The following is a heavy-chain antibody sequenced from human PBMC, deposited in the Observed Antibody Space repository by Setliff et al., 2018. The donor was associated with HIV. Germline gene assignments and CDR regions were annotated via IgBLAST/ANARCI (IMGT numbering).Heavy chain of an antibody. CDR2: IYYTGNT. Sequence: PSETLSLTCTVSGGSISSSSYYWGWIRQPPGKGLELIGNIYYTGNTNDNPSLKSRVTISVDTSKNQFSLKLRSVTLADTATYYCARVSSSYYFIGAFDSWGEGKLVTVPS. CDR3: ARVSSSYYFIGAFDS. J-gene: IGHJ4*02. V-gene: IGHV4-39*01. D-gene: IGHD6-13*01. CDR1: GGSISSSSYY.